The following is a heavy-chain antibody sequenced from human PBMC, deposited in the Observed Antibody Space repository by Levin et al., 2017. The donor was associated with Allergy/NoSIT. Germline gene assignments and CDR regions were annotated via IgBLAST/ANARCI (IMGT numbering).Heavy chain of an antibody. Sequence: LTCAASGFTFSSYWMHWVRQAPGKGLVWVSRINSDGTDTSYADSVKGRFTISRDTAKNTLYLQMNSLSAEDTAVYYCAGVHESYYYGSGGLDFWGRGTLVTVSS. CDR3: AGVHESYYYGSGGLDF. D-gene: IGHD3-10*01. J-gene: IGHJ4*02. CDR2: INSDGTDT. CDR1: GFTFSSYW. V-gene: IGHV3-74*01.